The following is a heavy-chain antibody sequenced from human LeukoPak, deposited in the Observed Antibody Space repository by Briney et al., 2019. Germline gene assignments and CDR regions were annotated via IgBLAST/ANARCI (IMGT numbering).Heavy chain of an antibody. Sequence: SETLSLTCTVSGGSISSYYWSWIRLPPGKGLEWSGYIYYSGSTNYSPSLKSRVTISVDTSKNQFSLKLSSVTAADTAVYYCASGSSTFLDYYGMDVWGQGTTVTVSS. D-gene: IGHD2-2*01. CDR1: GGSISSYY. V-gene: IGHV4-59*01. CDR2: IYYSGST. CDR3: ASGSSTFLDYYGMDV. J-gene: IGHJ6*02.